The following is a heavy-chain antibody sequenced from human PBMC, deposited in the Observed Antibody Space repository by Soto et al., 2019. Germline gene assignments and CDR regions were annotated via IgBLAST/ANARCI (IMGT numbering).Heavy chain of an antibody. J-gene: IGHJ6*02. D-gene: IGHD1-26*01. CDR1: GCTFSSYC. Sequence: ALVNVSCKATGCTFSSYCMYWVRQAPGQGLEWMGIINPSGGSTSYAQKFQGRVTMTRDTSTSTVYMELSSLRSEDTAVYYCARSYLRYYFGTDVWGQGSTVTVS. V-gene: IGHV1-46*01. CDR3: ARSYLRYYFGTDV. CDR2: INPSGGST.